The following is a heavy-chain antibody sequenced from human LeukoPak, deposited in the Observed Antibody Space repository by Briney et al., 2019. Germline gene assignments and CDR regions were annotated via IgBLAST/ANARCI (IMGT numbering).Heavy chain of an antibody. CDR2: MNPNSGNT. CDR1: GYTFTSYD. V-gene: IGHV1-8*03. CDR3: ARSWFGELSLDY. D-gene: IGHD3-10*01. J-gene: IGHJ4*02. Sequence: ASVKVSCKASGYTFTSYDINCVRQATGQGLEWMGWMNPNSGNTGYAQKFKGRVTITRNTSISTAYMELSSLRSDDTAVYYCARSWFGELSLDYWGQGTLVTVSS.